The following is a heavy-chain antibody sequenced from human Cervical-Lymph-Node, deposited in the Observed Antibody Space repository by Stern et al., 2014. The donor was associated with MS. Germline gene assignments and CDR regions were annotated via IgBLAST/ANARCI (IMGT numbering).Heavy chain of an antibody. V-gene: IGHV4-4*02. Sequence: VQLEESGPGLVKPSGTLSLTCTVSGGSIDGSDWWSWVRQFPGKGLEWIGEIYHTGSTNYNPSLKSRVTISVDKSKNQFSLNVTSVTAADSAVYYCARAGLYDYWGQGTRVTVSS. CDR2: IYHTGST. D-gene: IGHD2/OR15-2a*01. J-gene: IGHJ4*02. CDR3: ARAGLYDY. CDR1: GGSIDGSDW.